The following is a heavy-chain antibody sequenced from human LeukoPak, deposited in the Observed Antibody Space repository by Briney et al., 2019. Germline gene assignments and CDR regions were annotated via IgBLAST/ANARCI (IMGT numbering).Heavy chain of an antibody. V-gene: IGHV1-2*02. CDR2: INPNSGGT. CDR1: GYTFTGYY. Sequence: GASVKVSCKASGYTFTGYYMHWVRQAPGQGLEWMGWINPNSGGTNYAKKFQGRVTMTRETSISTAYMELCRLRSDDTAVYYCARDLKLWFRELLGYWGQGTLVTVSS. J-gene: IGHJ4*02. CDR3: ARDLKLWFRELLGY. D-gene: IGHD3-10*01.